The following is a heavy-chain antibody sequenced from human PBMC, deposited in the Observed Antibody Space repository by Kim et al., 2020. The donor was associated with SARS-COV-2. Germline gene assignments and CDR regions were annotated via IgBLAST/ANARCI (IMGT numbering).Heavy chain of an antibody. CDR3: ARLGGLYYYDSSDYPLQGYFQY. D-gene: IGHD3-22*01. J-gene: IGHJ1*01. CDR2: IYPGDSDT. CDR1: GYSFTSYW. Sequence: GESLKISCKGSGYSFTSYWIGWVRQMPGKGLEWMGIIYPGDSDTRYSPSFQGQVTISADKSISTAYLQWSSLKASDTAMYYCARLGGLYYYDSSDYPLQGYFQYWGQGTLVTVSS. V-gene: IGHV5-51*01.